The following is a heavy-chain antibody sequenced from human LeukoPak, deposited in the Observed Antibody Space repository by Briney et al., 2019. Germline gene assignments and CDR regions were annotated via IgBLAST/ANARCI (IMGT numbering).Heavy chain of an antibody. V-gene: IGHV3-23*01. CDR3: AKDSGVNPYNCFDP. CDR2: ISGSGDST. J-gene: IGHJ5*02. CDR1: GFTFSSYA. Sequence: GGSLRLSCAASGFTFSSYAMSWVRQAPGKGLEWVSGISGSGDSTDFADSVKGRFTISRDNSKNTLYLQMNSLRAEDTAIYYFAKDSGVNPYNCFDPWGQGTLVTVSS. D-gene: IGHD1-14*01.